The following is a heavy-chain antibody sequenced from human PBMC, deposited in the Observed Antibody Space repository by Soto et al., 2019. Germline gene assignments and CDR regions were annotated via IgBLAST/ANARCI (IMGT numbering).Heavy chain of an antibody. D-gene: IGHD2-8*01. J-gene: IGHJ4*01. CDR1: GYIFNSHG. CDR3: VRDFERDCTNGGCYGPGY. V-gene: IGHV1-18*01. Sequence: ASVKVSCKASGYIFNSHGISWVRQAPGQGLEWMGWISANKGNTNYAQKYQGRVTMTTDTSTRTAYMELRSLRSDDTAVYYCVRDFERDCTNGGCYGPGYWG. CDR2: ISANKGNT.